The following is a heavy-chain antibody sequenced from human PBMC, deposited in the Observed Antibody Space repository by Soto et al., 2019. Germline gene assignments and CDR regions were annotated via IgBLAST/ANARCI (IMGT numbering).Heavy chain of an antibody. CDR2: IKHDGNEK. CDR1: GFMVGTYW. J-gene: IGHJ6*02. CDR3: VRATLSWGHYYFRGLDV. D-gene: IGHD3-22*01. Sequence: GGSLRLSCAATGFMVGTYWMSWVRQAPGKGLEWVANIKHDGNEKYYADSVKGRFTVSRDNVKNFLHLQMSSLRGEDTGVYFCVRATLSWGHYYFRGLDVWGQGTTVTVSS. V-gene: IGHV3-7*01.